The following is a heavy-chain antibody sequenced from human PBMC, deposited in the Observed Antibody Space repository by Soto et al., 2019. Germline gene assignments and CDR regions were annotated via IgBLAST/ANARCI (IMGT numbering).Heavy chain of an antibody. CDR3: ARGIRRYYYDSSGSYDY. D-gene: IGHD3-22*01. CDR2: MNPNSGNT. Sequence: GASVKVSCKASGYTFTSYDINWVRRATGQGLEWMGWMNPNSGNTGYAQKFQGRVTMTRNTSISTAYMELSSLRSEDTAVYYCARGIRRYYYDSSGSYDYWGQGTLVTVSS. V-gene: IGHV1-8*01. J-gene: IGHJ4*02. CDR1: GYTFTSYD.